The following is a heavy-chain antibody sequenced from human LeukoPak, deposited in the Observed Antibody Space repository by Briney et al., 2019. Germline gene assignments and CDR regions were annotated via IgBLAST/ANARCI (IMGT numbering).Heavy chain of an antibody. CDR1: GGSISSYY. CDR3: ARRGVGATFDY. D-gene: IGHD1-26*01. Sequence: SETLSLTCTVSGGSISSYYWSWIRQPPGKGLEWIGYIYYSGSTNYNPSLKSRVTISVDTSKNQFSLKLSSVTAADTAVYYCARRGVGATFDYWGQGTLVTVSS. V-gene: IGHV4-59*08. J-gene: IGHJ4*02. CDR2: IYYSGST.